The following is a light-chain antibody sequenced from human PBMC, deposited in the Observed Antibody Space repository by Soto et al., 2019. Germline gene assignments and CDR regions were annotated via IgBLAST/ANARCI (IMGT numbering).Light chain of an antibody. Sequence: EIVRTQSPATLSLSPGEGASLSCRASQSVSSDLAWYQQKPGQAPRLLIYGASNRATGIPDRFSGSGSGTDFTLTITRLEPEDFAMYYCQRYDSLRTFGQGTKLDIK. J-gene: IGKJ1*01. CDR2: GAS. V-gene: IGKV3-20*01. CDR3: QRYDSLRT. CDR1: QSVSSD.